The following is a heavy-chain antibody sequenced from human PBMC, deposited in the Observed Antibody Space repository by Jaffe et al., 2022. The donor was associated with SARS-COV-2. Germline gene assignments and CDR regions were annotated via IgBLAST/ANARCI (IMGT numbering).Heavy chain of an antibody. J-gene: IGHJ6*01. Sequence: QLQLEESAGPRLLKPSETLSLSCRVSGGSTHNYDRFWGWVRQRPGEGLEWIGNIFYSGSTFDNPSLERRLFMSVDTSRDQFSLRLRSVTAADTAVYYCCSGRTYGFGRGGLASGIDVWGQGTTVTVAS. CDR2: IFYSGST. CDR3: CSGRTYGFGRGGLASGIDV. V-gene: IGHV4-39*07. D-gene: IGHD3-10*01. CDR1: GGSTHNYDRF.